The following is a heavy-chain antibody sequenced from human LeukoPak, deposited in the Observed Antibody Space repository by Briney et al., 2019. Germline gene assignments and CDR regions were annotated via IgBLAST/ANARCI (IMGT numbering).Heavy chain of an antibody. J-gene: IGHJ4*02. D-gene: IGHD6-19*01. CDR3: ARHRRYIAVRFDY. CDR2: INHSGST. CDR1: GGSFSGYY. V-gene: IGHV4-34*01. Sequence: PSETLSLTCAVYGGSFSGYYWSWIRQPPGKGLEWIGEINHSGSTNYNPSLKSRVTISVDTSKNQFSLKLSSVTAADTAVYYCARHRRYIAVRFDYWGQGTLVTVSS.